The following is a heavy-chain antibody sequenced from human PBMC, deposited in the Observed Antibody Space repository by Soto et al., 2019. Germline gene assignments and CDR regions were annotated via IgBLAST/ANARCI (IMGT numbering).Heavy chain of an antibody. J-gene: IGHJ4*01. CDR1: AYSISSGSY. Sequence: PSETLSLTSTVSAYSISSGSYWAWIRQPPGKGPEWIASIYHGGTTFYNPSLKSRITISVDTSNNQFSLKLTSVTAADTAVYYCSRVHVMVVAGSTFDYWGHGTLVTVSS. CDR3: SRVHVMVVAGSTFDY. D-gene: IGHD6-19*01. CDR2: IYHGGTT. V-gene: IGHV4-38-2*02.